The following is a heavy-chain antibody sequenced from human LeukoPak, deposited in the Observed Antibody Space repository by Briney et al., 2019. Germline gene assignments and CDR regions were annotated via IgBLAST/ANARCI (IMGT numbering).Heavy chain of an antibody. D-gene: IGHD6-19*01. CDR3: AKDSSGWTPTYYFDY. V-gene: IGHV3-66*01. J-gene: IGHJ4*02. CDR1: GFTVSSNY. Sequence: GGSLRLSCAASGFTVSSNYMSWVRQAPGKGLEWVSVIYSGGSTYYADSVKGRFTISRDNSKNTLYLQMNSLRAEDTAVYYCAKDSSGWTPTYYFDYWGQGTLVTVSS. CDR2: IYSGGST.